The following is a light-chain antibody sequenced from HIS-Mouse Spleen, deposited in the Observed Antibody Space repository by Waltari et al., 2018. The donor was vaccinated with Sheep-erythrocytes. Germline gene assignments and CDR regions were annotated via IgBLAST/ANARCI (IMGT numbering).Light chain of an antibody. J-gene: IGKJ3*01. Sequence: DIQMTQSPSSLSASVGDRVTITCQASQDISNYLNWYQQKQGKAPKLLSYDASNLETGVPSRFSGSGSGTDFTFTISSLQPEDIATYYCQQYDNLFTFGPGTKVDIK. CDR1: QDISNY. CDR2: DAS. V-gene: IGKV1-33*01. CDR3: QQYDNLFT.